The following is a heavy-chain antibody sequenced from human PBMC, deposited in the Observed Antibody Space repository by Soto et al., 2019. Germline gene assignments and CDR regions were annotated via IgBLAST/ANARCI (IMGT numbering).Heavy chain of an antibody. D-gene: IGHD6-13*01. CDR1: GFTFSSYA. CDR2: ISYDGSNK. J-gene: IGHJ4*02. CDR3: ARDTGVSEAGIAAAGYSGGFDY. V-gene: IGHV3-30-3*01. Sequence: QVQLVESGGGVVQPGRSLRLSCAASGFTFSSYAMHWVRQAPGKGLEWVAVISYDGSNKYYADSVKGRFTISRDNSKNTLYLQMNSLRAEDTAVYYCARDTGVSEAGIAAAGYSGGFDYWGQGTLVTVSS.